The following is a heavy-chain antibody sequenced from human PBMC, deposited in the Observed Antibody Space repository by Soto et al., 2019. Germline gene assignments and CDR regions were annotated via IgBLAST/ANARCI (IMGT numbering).Heavy chain of an antibody. V-gene: IGHV4-34*01. J-gene: IGHJ6*04. CDR2: INHSGST. D-gene: IGHD3-3*01. CDR3: ATRPASITIFGVVINDYYCGMDV. Sequence: LTCAVYGVSFSCYYWSWIRQPPGKGLEWIGEINHSGSTNYNPSLKSRVTISVDTSKNQFSLKLSSVTAADTAVYYCATRPASITIFGVVINDYYCGMDVLGKLTTVTVSS. CDR1: GVSFSCYY.